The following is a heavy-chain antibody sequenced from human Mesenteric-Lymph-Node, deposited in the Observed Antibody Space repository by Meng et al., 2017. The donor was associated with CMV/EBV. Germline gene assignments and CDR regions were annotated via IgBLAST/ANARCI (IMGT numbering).Heavy chain of an antibody. D-gene: IGHD6-6*01. CDR1: GFTVSSNY. V-gene: IGHV3-53*01. Sequence: GESLKISCAASGFTVSSNYMSWVRQAPGKGLEWVSVIYSGGSTYYADSVKGRFTISRDNSKNTLYLLMNSLRAEDTAVYYCARGLAYSSSYPWDYWGQGTLVTVSS. CDR3: ARGLAYSSSYPWDY. CDR2: IYSGGST. J-gene: IGHJ4*02.